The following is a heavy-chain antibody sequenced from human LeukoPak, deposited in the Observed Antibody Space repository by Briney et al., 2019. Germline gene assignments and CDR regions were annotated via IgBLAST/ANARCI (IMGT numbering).Heavy chain of an antibody. CDR1: GFTFSTSA. CDR3: AKGGHDFNPFYW. CDR2: IKGGGGDP. D-gene: IGHD2-21*02. J-gene: IGHJ4*02. V-gene: IGHV3-23*01. Sequence: GGSLRLSCAASGFTFSTSAMGWVRQAPGKGLEWVSSIKGGGGDPFYADSVKVRFTISRDNSKNTLFLQLNSLRADDSAVYYCAKGGHDFNPFYWWGQGTLVTVSS.